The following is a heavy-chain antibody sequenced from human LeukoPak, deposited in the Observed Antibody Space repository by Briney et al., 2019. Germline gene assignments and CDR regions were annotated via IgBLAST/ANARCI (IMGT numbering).Heavy chain of an antibody. V-gene: IGHV4-39*07. CDR3: ARDEGIDY. CDR1: GGSISSSSYY. J-gene: IGHJ4*02. D-gene: IGHD3-10*01. Sequence: SETLSLTCNVSGGSISSSSYYWGWIRQPPGKGLEWIGSIYYSGSTYYNPSLKSRVTISVDTSKNQFSLKLSSVTAADTAVYYCARDEGIDYWGQGTLVTVSS. CDR2: IYYSGST.